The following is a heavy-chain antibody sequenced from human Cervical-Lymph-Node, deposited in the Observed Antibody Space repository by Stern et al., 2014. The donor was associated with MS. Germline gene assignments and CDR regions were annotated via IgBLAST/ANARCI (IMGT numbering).Heavy chain of an antibody. J-gene: IGHJ5*02. CDR1: GDSISSGSYY. CDR3: ARDRPHPHSRGFDP. D-gene: IGHD6-13*01. Sequence: QVQLQESGPRLVKPSQTLSLTCSVSGDSISSGSYYWTWIRQPAGKGLEXIGRIYTSGNTNYNSSLKSRVTISADTSKNQFSLKLTSVTAADTAVYYCARDRPHPHSRGFDPWGQGTLVTVSS. V-gene: IGHV4-61*02. CDR2: IYTSGNT.